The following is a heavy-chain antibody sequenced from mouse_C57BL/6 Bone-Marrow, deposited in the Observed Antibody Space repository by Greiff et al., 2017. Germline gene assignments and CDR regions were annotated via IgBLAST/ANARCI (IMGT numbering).Heavy chain of an antibody. CDR2: IWSGGST. J-gene: IGHJ4*01. V-gene: IGHV2-2*01. D-gene: IGHD2-10*01. CDR3: ARQGLLPYAMDY. Sequence: QVQLKESGPGLVQPSQSLSITCTVSGFSLTSYGVHWVRQSPGKGLEWLGVIWSGGSTDDNAAFISRLSISKDTSKSHVFFKMNRLQADDTAIYYCARQGLLPYAMDYWGQGTSVTVSS. CDR1: GFSLTSYG.